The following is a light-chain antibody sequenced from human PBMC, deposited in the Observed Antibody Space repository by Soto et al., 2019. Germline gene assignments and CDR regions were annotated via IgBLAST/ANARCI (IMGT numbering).Light chain of an antibody. CDR3: QQRNKWPPVT. Sequence: PGERATLSCRASPSVSNSLAWYQHKPGQAPRLLIYDASNRATGVPTRFSGSGSGTDFTLTISSLEPEDFAVYYCQQRNKWPPVTFGGGTRWIS. CDR2: DAS. J-gene: IGKJ4*01. CDR1: PSVSNS. V-gene: IGKV3-11*01.